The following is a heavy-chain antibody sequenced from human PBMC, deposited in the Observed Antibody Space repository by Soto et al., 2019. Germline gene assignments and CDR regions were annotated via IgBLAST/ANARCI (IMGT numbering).Heavy chain of an antibody. V-gene: IGHV4-59*01. D-gene: IGHD2-15*01. Sequence: SETLSLTCAVSGGFMSSYYWTWLRQSPGRGLEWIGYISYSGSTYYNPSLKSRVTISADTSKNQFSQRMNSMIAADTAGYYCARADPDASVGYWGQGTLVTVSS. J-gene: IGHJ4*02. CDR1: GGFMSSYY. CDR3: ARADPDASVGY. CDR2: ISYSGST.